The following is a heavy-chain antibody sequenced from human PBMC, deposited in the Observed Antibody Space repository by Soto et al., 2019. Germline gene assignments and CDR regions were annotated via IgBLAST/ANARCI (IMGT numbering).Heavy chain of an antibody. CDR1: GGSITDYY. CDR2: GYHSVSI. V-gene: IGHV4-59*01. Sequence: SETLSLTCTVSGGSITDYYWSWIRQPPGKALEWIGYGYHSVSIHYNPSLKTRVTISVVTSENQFSLRLSSVTAADTAVYYCARAFAGFGAYWYFDLWGRGTLVTVSS. J-gene: IGHJ2*01. D-gene: IGHD3-16*01. CDR3: ARAFAGFGAYWYFDL.